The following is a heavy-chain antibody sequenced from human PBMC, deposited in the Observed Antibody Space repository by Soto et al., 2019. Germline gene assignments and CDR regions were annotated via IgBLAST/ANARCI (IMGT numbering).Heavy chain of an antibody. V-gene: IGHV4-30-4*01. CDR3: ARTKHYYDSSGYLYYFDK. J-gene: IGHJ4*02. Sequence: SETLSLTCTVSGGSISSGYYYWGWIRQPPGKGLEWIGYISYSGSAYYNPSLKSRVTISVDMSKNQFSLKLSSVTAADTAVYYCARTKHYYDSSGYLYYFDKWGQGTLVTVSS. D-gene: IGHD3-22*01. CDR2: ISYSGSA. CDR1: GGSISSGYYY.